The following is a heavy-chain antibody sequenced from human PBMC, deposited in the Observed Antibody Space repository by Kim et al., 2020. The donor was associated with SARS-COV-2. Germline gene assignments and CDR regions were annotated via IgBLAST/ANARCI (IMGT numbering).Heavy chain of an antibody. CDR3: ARDEVWFGESLYYYYGMDV. J-gene: IGHJ6*02. Sequence: SETLSLTCTVSGGSISSSSYYWGWIRQPPGKGLEWIGSIYYSGSTYYNPSLKSRVTISVDTSKNQFSLKLSSVTAADTAVYYCARDEVWFGESLYYYYGMDVWGQGTTVTVSS. CDR1: GGSISSSSYY. D-gene: IGHD3-10*01. CDR2: IYYSGST. V-gene: IGHV4-39*07.